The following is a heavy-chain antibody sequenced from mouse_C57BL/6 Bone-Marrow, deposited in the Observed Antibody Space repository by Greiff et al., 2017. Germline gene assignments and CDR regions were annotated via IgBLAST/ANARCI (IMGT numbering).Heavy chain of an antibody. Sequence: QVQLKQSGPGLVQPSQSLSITCTVSGFSLTSYGVHWVRQSPGKGLEWLGVIWRGGSTDYNAAFMSSLSITKDNSKSQVFFKMNRLQADDTAIYYCAKRGIYYDYDCAMDYWGQGTSVTVSS. J-gene: IGHJ4*01. CDR1: GFSLTSYG. CDR2: IWRGGST. V-gene: IGHV2-5*01. D-gene: IGHD2-4*01. CDR3: AKRGIYYDYDCAMDY.